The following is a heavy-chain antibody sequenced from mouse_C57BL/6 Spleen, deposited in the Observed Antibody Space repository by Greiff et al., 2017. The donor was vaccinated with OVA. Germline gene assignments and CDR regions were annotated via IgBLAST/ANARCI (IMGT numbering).Heavy chain of an antibody. Sequence: QVQLKESGAELARPGASVKLSCKASGYTFPSYGIRWVKQRTGQGLEWIGEIYPRSGNTYYNEKFKGKATLTADKSSSTAYMELRSLTSEDSAVYFCARSDDSDGGYYAMDYWGQGTSVTVSS. CDR2: IYPRSGNT. D-gene: IGHD2-4*01. CDR1: GYTFPSYG. V-gene: IGHV1-81*01. J-gene: IGHJ4*01. CDR3: ARSDDSDGGYYAMDY.